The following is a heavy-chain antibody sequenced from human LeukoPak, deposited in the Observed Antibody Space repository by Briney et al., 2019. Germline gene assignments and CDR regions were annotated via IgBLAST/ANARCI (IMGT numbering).Heavy chain of an antibody. CDR2: IYTSGST. CDR1: GGSISSGSYY. CDR3: ARDDCSGGSCSSGAFDI. J-gene: IGHJ3*02. D-gene: IGHD2-15*01. V-gene: IGHV4-61*02. Sequence: SETLSLTCTVSGGSISSGSYYWSWIRQPAGKGLEWIGRIYTSGSTNYNPSLKSRVTISVDTSKNQFSLKLSSVTAADTAVYYCARDDCSGGSCSSGAFDIWGQGTMVTVSS.